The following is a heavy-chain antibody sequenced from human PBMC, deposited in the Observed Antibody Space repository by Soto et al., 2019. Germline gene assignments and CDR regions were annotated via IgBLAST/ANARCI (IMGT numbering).Heavy chain of an antibody. CDR3: ARAGATIYRDRYSRSWGNFAY. CDR1: GGSVSGGSYY. CDR2: IYFSGST. Sequence: SETLSLTCTVSGGSVSGGSYYWNWIRQPPGKGLEWIGYIYFSGSTNYNPSLKSRVTISVDTSKNQFSLKLSSVTAADTAVYYCARAGATIYRDRYSRSWGNFAYWGQGTLVTVSS. V-gene: IGHV4-61*01. D-gene: IGHD6-13*01. J-gene: IGHJ4*02.